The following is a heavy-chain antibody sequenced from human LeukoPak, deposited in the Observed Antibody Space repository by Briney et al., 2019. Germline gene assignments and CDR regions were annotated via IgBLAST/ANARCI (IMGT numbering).Heavy chain of an antibody. Sequence: GGSLRLSCAASGFTFSYHWMTWVRQAPGKGLEWVSAISGSGGSTYYADSVKGRFTISRDNPENTVYLQLNSLRVEDTAVYYCVKGPYTNYYDSTGYDYWGQGALVTVSS. CDR3: VKGPYTNYYDSTGYDY. CDR1: GFTFSYHW. D-gene: IGHD3-22*01. J-gene: IGHJ4*02. V-gene: IGHV3-23*01. CDR2: ISGSGGST.